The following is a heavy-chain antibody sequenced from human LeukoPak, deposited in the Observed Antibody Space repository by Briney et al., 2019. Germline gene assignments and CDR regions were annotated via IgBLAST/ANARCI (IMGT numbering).Heavy chain of an antibody. CDR3: AKLGYYDSSALP. CDR2: IYYSGST. Sequence: SETLSLTCTVSGGSISSSSYYWGWIRQPPGKGPEWIGSIYYSGSTYYNPSLKSRVTISVDTSKNQFSLKLSSVTAADTAVYYCAKLGYYDSSALPWGQGTLVTVSS. CDR1: GGSISSSSYY. V-gene: IGHV4-39*01. D-gene: IGHD3-22*01. J-gene: IGHJ5*02.